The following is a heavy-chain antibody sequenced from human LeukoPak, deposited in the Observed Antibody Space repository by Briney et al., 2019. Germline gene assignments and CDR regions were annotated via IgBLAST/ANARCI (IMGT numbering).Heavy chain of an antibody. V-gene: IGHV3-7*01. Sequence: AVGTLRLSCAASGFTFRSYWMSWVRQAPGKGLEWVANIYQDGREKYYEDSVKGRFTISRDNAKNSLYLQMNSLRAEDTAVYYCASGYERGYWGQGTLVTVSS. CDR3: ASGYERGY. CDR1: GFTFRSYW. J-gene: IGHJ4*02. CDR2: IYQDGREK. D-gene: IGHD3-10*02.